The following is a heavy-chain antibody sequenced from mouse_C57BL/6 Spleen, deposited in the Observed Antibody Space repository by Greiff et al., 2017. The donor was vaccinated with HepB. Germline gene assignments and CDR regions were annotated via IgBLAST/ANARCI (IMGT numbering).Heavy chain of an antibody. CDR1: GFTFSSYA. J-gene: IGHJ3*01. V-gene: IGHV5-4*03. D-gene: IGHD1-1*01. CDR3: ARASIYYGSSWFAY. CDR2: ISDGGSYT. Sequence: EVKLMESGGGLVKPGGSLKLSCAASGFTFSSYAMSWVRQTPEKRLEWVATISDGGSYTYYPDNVKGRFTISRDNAKNNLYLQMSHLKSEDTAMYYCARASIYYGSSWFAYWGQGTLVTVSA.